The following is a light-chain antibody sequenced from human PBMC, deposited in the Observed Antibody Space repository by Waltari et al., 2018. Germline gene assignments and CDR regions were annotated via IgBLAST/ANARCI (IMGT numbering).Light chain of an antibody. J-gene: IGLJ2*01. CDR2: EGN. CDR3: CSNVGSSVF. CDR1: NSNVGSYNL. V-gene: IGLV2-23*03. Sequence: QSALTQPASVSGSPGQSITISRTGFNSNVGSYNLVSWYQKHPGKAPKLLIYEGNRRPSGGSNRFSGSKSDNTASLTLSGLQAEDEADYYCCSNVGSSVFFGGGTKLTVL.